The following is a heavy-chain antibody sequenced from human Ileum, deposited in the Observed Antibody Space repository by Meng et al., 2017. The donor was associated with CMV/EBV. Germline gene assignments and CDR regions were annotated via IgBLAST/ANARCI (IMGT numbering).Heavy chain of an antibody. J-gene: IGHJ4*02. CDR2: IYISGIS. Sequence: QGSLQGAGPGLVKPSETLSLTCTVSGDSISGFYWSWIRQPAGKGLEWIGRIYISGISNYNPSLKSRVTISEDTSKNQFSLKLSSVTAADTAVYYCAREKVQFWSLEYWGQGSLVTVSS. V-gene: IGHV4-4*07. D-gene: IGHD5-18*01. CDR3: AREKVQFWSLEY. CDR1: GDSISGFY.